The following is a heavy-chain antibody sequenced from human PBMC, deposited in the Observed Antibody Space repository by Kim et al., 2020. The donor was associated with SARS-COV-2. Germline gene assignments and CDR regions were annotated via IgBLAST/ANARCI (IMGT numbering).Heavy chain of an antibody. Sequence: PSFQGQVTISADKSISTAYLQWSSLKASDTAMYYCAGPQQGSSSPWVFDYWGQGTLVTVSS. CDR3: AGPQQGSSSPWVFDY. V-gene: IGHV5-51*01. D-gene: IGHD2-2*01. J-gene: IGHJ4*02.